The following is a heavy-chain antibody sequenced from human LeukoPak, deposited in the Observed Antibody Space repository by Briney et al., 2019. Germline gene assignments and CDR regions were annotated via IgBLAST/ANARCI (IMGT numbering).Heavy chain of an antibody. D-gene: IGHD2-2*01. CDR1: GFPFSSYS. J-gene: IGHJ3*02. CDR3: ARDVSSRTSHAFDI. V-gene: IGHV3-21*01. CDR2: ISSSSSYI. Sequence: GSLRLSCAASGFPFSSYSMSWVRQAPGKGLEWVSSISSSSSYIYYADSVKGRFTISRDNAKNSLYLQINSLRAEDTAVYYCARDVSSRTSHAFDIWGQGTMVTVSS.